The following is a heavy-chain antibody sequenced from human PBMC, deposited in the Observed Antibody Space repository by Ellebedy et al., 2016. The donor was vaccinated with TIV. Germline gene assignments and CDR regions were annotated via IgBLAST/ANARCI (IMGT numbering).Heavy chain of an antibody. CDR3: ARGGYDILTGFPTFDY. CDR1: VGSFSDYY. V-gene: IGHV4-34*01. J-gene: IGHJ4*01. CDR2: INHSGST. D-gene: IGHD3-9*01. Sequence: SETLSLTXAVYVGSFSDYYWTWIRQPPGKGLEWIGEINHSGSTNYNPSLKSRVTISVDTSKNQFSLKLSSVTAADTAVYYCARGGYDILTGFPTFDYWGHGTLVTVSS.